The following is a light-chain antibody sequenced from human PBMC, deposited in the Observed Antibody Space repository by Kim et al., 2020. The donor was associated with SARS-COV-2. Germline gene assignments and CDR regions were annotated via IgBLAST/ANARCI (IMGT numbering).Light chain of an antibody. Sequence: QPVLTQSPSASASLGASVKLTCTLSSGHSNFAIAWHQQQPEKGPRYLMKLNSDGSHSKGDGIPDRFSGSSSGAERYLTISSLQSEDEADYYCQTWGTGIEVVFGGGTQLTVL. V-gene: IGLV4-69*02. CDR3: QTWGTGIEVV. CDR2: LNSDGSH. CDR1: SGHSNFA. J-gene: IGLJ2*01.